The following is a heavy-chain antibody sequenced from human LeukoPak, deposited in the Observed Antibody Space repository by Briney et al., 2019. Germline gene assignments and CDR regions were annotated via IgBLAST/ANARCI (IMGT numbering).Heavy chain of an antibody. CDR3: ARGPNYGDSFANWYFDL. J-gene: IGHJ2*01. Sequence: ASVKVSCKASGGTFSSYTVSWVRQAPGQGLEWMGGIIPIFGTANYAQKFQGRVTITADKSTSTAYMELSSLRAEDTAVYYCARGPNYGDSFANWYFDLWGRGTLVTVSS. CDR2: IIPIFGTA. CDR1: GGTFSSYT. D-gene: IGHD4-17*01. V-gene: IGHV1-69*06.